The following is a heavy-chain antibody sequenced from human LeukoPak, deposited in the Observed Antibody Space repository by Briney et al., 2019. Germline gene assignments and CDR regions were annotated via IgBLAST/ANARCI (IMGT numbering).Heavy chain of an antibody. D-gene: IGHD3-16*02. V-gene: IGHV3-33*01. CDR1: GFTFSSYG. CDR3: ARDQTYYDYVWGSYPGY. Sequence: GGSLRLSCAASGFTFSSYGMHWVRQAPGKGLGWVAVIWYDGSNKYYADSVKGRFTISRDNSKNTLYLQMNSLRAEDTAVYYCARDQTYYDYVWGSYPGYWGQGTLVTVSS. J-gene: IGHJ4*02. CDR2: IWYDGSNK.